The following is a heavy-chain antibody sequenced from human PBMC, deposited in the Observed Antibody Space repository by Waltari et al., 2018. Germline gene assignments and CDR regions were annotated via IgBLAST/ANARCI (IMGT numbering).Heavy chain of an antibody. Sequence: QVQLVQSGAEVKKPESSVKVSCQVSGGCFTTYAINWVRQAPGQGLEWMGRILPILNITQYSQKFQGRVTLTADTSTRVAYMELNSLTSEDTAVYFCSRGPQAAGNQLDPWGQGTLVTVSS. CDR1: GGCFTTYA. CDR2: ILPILNIT. J-gene: IGHJ5*02. V-gene: IGHV1-69*04. CDR3: SRGPQAAGNQLDP.